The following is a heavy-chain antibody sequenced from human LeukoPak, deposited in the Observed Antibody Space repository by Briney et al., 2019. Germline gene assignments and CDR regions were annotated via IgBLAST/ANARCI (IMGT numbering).Heavy chain of an antibody. V-gene: IGHV3-7*01. J-gene: IGHJ4*02. D-gene: IGHD5-24*01. CDR2: INQGGSEK. CDR1: GLTPRSYW. Sequence: GGSPRLSSAVSGLTPRSYWMRWVRQAPGKGLEWGANINQGGSEKYSVDSVRGRFTISRDNAKNLLHLQMDTLRADDTAVYYCARERDGRFFDYWGQGTLVTVSS. CDR3: ARERDGRFFDY.